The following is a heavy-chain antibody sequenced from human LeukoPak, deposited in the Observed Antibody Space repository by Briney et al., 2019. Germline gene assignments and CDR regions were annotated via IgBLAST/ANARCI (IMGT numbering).Heavy chain of an antibody. CDR1: GGSFSGYY. J-gene: IGHJ6*02. Sequence: PSETLSLTCAVYGGSFSGYYWSWIRQPPGKGLEWIGEINHSGSTNYNPSLKSRVTISVDTSKNQFSLKLSSVTAADTAVYYCARRLLRVGYGMDVWGQGTTVTVSS. V-gene: IGHV4-34*01. CDR3: ARRLLRVGYGMDV. CDR2: INHSGST. D-gene: IGHD1-26*01.